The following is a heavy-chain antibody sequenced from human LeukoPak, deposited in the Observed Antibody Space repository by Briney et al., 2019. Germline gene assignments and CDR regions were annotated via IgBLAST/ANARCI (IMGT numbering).Heavy chain of an antibody. D-gene: IGHD3-10*01. CDR2: IYYTGST. J-gene: IGHJ5*02. V-gene: IGHV4-39*01. Sequence: SETLSLTCSVSGGSVTSGGFYWAWLRQPPGKGPEWIATIYYTGSTYYNPSLQSRLTISIDTSKNEFSLRLTSVTATDTAVYHCARHSGSGSLSRPFDPWGQGILVTASS. CDR3: ARHSGSGSLSRPFDP. CDR1: GGSVTSGGFY.